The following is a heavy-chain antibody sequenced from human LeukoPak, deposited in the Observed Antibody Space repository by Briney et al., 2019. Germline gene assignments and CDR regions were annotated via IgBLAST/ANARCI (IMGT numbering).Heavy chain of an antibody. Sequence: GGSLRLSCAASGCNFRTYSMNWVRQAPGKGLEWVSYISSGSSTIYYAHSLKGRFTISRDNAKNSLYLQMNSLRDEDTAVYYCARGGLEWLSYWGQGTLVTVSS. CDR3: ARGGLEWLSY. J-gene: IGHJ4*02. CDR1: GCNFRTYS. D-gene: IGHD6-19*01. V-gene: IGHV3-48*02. CDR2: ISSGSSTI.